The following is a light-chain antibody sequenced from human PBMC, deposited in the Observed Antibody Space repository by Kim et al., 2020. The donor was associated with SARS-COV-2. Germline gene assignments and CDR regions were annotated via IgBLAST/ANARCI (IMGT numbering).Light chain of an antibody. CDR3: QHYDDSSMYT. V-gene: IGKV3-20*01. CDR2: GAS. Sequence: SPGERATLSCRASQSVSSTYLAWYQQKPGQAPRLLIYGASSRATGIPDRFSGSVSGTDFTLTISRLEPEDFAVYYCQHYDDSSMYTFGQGTKLEI. CDR1: QSVSSTY. J-gene: IGKJ2*01.